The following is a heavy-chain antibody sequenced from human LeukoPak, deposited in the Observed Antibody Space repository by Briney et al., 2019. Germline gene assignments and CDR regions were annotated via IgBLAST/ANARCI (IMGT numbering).Heavy chain of an antibody. V-gene: IGHV3-74*03. J-gene: IGHJ3*01. CDR3: DV. Sequence: GGSLRLSCEASGFTFSRTLLHWVGQGPGKGLLWLSRIASGGTTMYAESVKGRFTISRDNAKNTIYLQMNSLYCVRDNYYVMDVWGQGTVVTVAS. CDR2: IASGGTT. CDR1: GFTFSRTL. D-gene: IGHD3-10*02.